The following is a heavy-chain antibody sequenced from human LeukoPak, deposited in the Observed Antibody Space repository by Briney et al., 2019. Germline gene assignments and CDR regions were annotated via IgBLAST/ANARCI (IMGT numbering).Heavy chain of an antibody. CDR3: AKWKYSNSGIDDY. J-gene: IGHJ4*02. V-gene: IGHV3-7*03. CDR2: IKNDGSER. CDR1: GFVFRNYF. D-gene: IGHD6-6*01. Sequence: PGGSLRLSCAASGFVFRNYFMSWVRQAPGKGLEWVASIKNDGSERYYVDSVRGRYTISRDNTKNSLFLQMSSLRAEDTAVYYCAKWKYSNSGIDDYWGQGTLVTVSS.